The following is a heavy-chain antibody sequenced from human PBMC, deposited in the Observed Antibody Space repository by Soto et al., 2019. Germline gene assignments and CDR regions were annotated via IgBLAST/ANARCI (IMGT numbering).Heavy chain of an antibody. J-gene: IGHJ6*02. D-gene: IGHD3-10*01. Sequence: QVQLQESGPGLVKPSGTLSLTCAVSGGSISSSNWWSWVRQPPGKGLEWIGEIYHSGSTNYCPSLKSQFTFSVDKSKNQFSLKLSSVTAADTAVYYCARWSGDYYYYGLDVWGQGTTVTVSS. CDR1: GGSISSSNW. V-gene: IGHV4-4*02. CDR3: ARWSGDYYYYGLDV. CDR2: IYHSGST.